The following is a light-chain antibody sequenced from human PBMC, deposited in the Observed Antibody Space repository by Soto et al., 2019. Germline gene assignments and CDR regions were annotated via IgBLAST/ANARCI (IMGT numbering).Light chain of an antibody. J-gene: IGKJ5*01. V-gene: IGKV3-11*01. CDR3: QQRSNWPPIT. CDR2: DAS. Sequence: MVMTQSPGTLSVSPGEGVTLSCRASQSVGNSLAWYQQKPGQAPRLLIYDASNRATGIPARFSGSGSGTDFTLTISSLEPEDFAVYYCQQRSNWPPITFGQGTRLEIK. CDR1: QSVGNS.